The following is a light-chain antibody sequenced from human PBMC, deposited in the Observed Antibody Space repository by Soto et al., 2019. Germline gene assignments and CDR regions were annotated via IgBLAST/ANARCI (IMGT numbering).Light chain of an antibody. Sequence: EIVLTQSPGTLSLSPGERATLSCRASQTVSSSYLAWYQHKPGQAPRLLIYGASNRATGVPDRFSGSGSGTDFTLTISRLEPEDFAVYYCQQYGSSPLYTFGQGTKLDI. V-gene: IGKV3-20*01. CDR2: GAS. CDR1: QTVSSSY. CDR3: QQYGSSPLYT. J-gene: IGKJ2*01.